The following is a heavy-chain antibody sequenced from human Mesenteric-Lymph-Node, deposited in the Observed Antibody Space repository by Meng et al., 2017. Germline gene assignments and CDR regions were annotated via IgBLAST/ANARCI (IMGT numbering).Heavy chain of an antibody. Sequence: GGSLRLSCVASGFTFDDYAMHWVRQAPGKGLEWVSGISWNSGSIGYADSVKGRFTISRDNAKNSLYLQMNSLRAEDTAVYYCARDHPDYYDSSGYYRSIDYWGQGTLVTVSS. CDR3: ARDHPDYYDSSGYYRSIDY. V-gene: IGHV3-9*01. J-gene: IGHJ4*02. CDR1: GFTFDDYA. D-gene: IGHD3-22*01. CDR2: ISWNSGSI.